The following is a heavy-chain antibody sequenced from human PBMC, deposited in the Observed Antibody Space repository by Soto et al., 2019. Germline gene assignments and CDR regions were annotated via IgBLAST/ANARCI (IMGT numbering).Heavy chain of an antibody. V-gene: IGHV1-69*06. CDR1: GGTFSSYA. CDR3: AGGTGLYYYYGMDV. Sequence: SVKVSCKASGGTFSSYAISWVRQAPGQGLEWMGGIIPIFGTANYAQKFRGRVTITADKSTSTAYMELSSLRSEDTAVYYCAGGTGLYYYYGMDVWGQGTTVTVSS. J-gene: IGHJ6*02. D-gene: IGHD1-1*01. CDR2: IIPIFGTA.